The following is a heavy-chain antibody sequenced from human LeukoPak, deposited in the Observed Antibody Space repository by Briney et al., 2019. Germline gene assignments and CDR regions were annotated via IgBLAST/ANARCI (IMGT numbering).Heavy chain of an antibody. Sequence: PSDTLSLTCIVSGVSITNYYWTWIRQPPGEGLEWIGYVFYTGSTNYNPSLESRVTISVDTSKNQVSLKLTSMTAADTAVYYCATYSTASVGFHYWGRGTLVTVSS. D-gene: IGHD6-13*01. J-gene: IGHJ4*02. CDR1: GVSITNYY. CDR2: VFYTGST. CDR3: ATYSTASVGFHY. V-gene: IGHV4-59*01.